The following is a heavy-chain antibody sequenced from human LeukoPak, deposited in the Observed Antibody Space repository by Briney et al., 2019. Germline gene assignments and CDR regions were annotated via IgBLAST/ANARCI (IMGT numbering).Heavy chain of an antibody. Sequence: RASVKVSCKASGYTFTGYYMHWVRQAPGQGLEWMGWINPNSGGTNYAQKFQGWVTMTRDTSISTAYMELSRLRSEDTAVYYCARRTLTIRTFDIWGQGTMVTVSS. CDR1: GYTFTGYY. D-gene: IGHD3-3*01. CDR3: ARRTLTIRTFDI. CDR2: INPNSGGT. V-gene: IGHV1-2*04. J-gene: IGHJ3*02.